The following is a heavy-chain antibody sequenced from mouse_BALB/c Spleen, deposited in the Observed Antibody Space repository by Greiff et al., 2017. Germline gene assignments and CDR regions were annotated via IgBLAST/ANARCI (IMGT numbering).Heavy chain of an antibody. CDR2: IYPGNGDT. CDR1: GYTFTSYN. D-gene: IGHD2-14*01. J-gene: IGHJ2*01. Sequence: QVQLKQSGAELVKPGASVKMSCKASGYTFTSYNMHWVKQTPGQGLEWIGAIYPGNGDTSYNQKFKGKATLTADKSSSTAYMQLSSLTSEDSAVYYCARGYDFDYWGQGTTLTVSS. V-gene: IGHV1-12*01. CDR3: ARGYDFDY.